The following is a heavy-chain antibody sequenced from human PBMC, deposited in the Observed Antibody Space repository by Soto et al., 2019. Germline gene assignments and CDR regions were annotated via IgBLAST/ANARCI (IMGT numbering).Heavy chain of an antibody. CDR1: GGSISSGGYY. Sequence: QVQLQESGPGLVKPSQTLSLTCTVSGGSISSGGYYWSWIRQHPGKGLEWIGYIYYSGSTYYNPSLKSRVTISVDTSKNQFSLKLSSVTAADTAVYYCAREDSSGYYSLKAFDIWGQGTMVTVSS. D-gene: IGHD3-22*01. V-gene: IGHV4-31*03. CDR2: IYYSGST. CDR3: AREDSSGYYSLKAFDI. J-gene: IGHJ3*02.